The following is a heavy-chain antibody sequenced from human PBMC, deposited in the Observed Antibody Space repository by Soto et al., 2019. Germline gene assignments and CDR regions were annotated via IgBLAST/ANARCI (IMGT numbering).Heavy chain of an antibody. CDR1: GASFTGYY. Sequence: SETLSLTCAFSGASFTGYYWNWVRQPPGKGLEWIGEINHSGSTDYNPSLMSRVTISVDTSKKQISLKLTSVTAADTAVYYCAGETSEYGCLAAPTTCDFWGQGAMVTVSS. V-gene: IGHV4-34*01. CDR3: AGETSEYGCLAAPTTCDF. CDR2: INHSGST. J-gene: IGHJ3*01. D-gene: IGHD2-15*01.